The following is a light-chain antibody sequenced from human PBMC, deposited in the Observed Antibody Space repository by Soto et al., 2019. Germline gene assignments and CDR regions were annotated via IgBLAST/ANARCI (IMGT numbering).Light chain of an antibody. Sequence: EIVMTQSPATLSVSPGDSATLSCRASQSVTSNLAWYQHKPGQAPRLLIYSSSTRAAGIPARFGGSGSGTEFTFSISSLQSEDFAVYYCQQYNNWPRTVGQGTKVEIK. CDR2: SSS. J-gene: IGKJ1*01. V-gene: IGKV3-15*01. CDR1: QSVTSN. CDR3: QQYNNWPRT.